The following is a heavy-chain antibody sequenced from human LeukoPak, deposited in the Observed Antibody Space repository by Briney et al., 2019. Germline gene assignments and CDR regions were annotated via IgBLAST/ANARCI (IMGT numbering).Heavy chain of an antibody. V-gene: IGHV4-34*01. J-gene: IGHJ5*02. CDR2: INHSGST. CDR3: ARQFGLLWFGELLSSAGWFDP. D-gene: IGHD3-10*01. CDR1: GGSFSGYY. Sequence: PSETLSLTYAVYGGSFSGYYWSWIRQPPGKGLEWIGEINHSGSTNYNPSLKSRVTISVDTSKNQFSLKLSSVTAADTAVYYCARQFGLLWFGELLSSAGWFDPWGQGTLVTVSS.